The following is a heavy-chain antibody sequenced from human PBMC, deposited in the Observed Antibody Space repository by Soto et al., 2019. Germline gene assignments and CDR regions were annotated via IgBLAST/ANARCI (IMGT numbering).Heavy chain of an antibody. CDR1: GFTFSSYG. J-gene: IGHJ6*02. Sequence: GGSLRLSCAASGFTFSSYGMHWVRQAPGKGLEWVAVISYDGSNKYYADSVKGRFTISRDNSKNTLYLQMNSLRAEDTAVYYCAKDRQYCTNGVCYLDYYGMDVWGQGTTVTVSS. V-gene: IGHV3-30*18. CDR3: AKDRQYCTNGVCYLDYYGMDV. D-gene: IGHD2-8*01. CDR2: ISYDGSNK.